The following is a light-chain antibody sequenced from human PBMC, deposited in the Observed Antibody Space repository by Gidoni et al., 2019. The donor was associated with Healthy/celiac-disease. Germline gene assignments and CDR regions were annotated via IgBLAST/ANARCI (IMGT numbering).Light chain of an antibody. V-gene: IGKV3-20*01. CDR2: GAS. Sequence: IVFTHSPGTLSLSPGERATLSCRASQSVSSSYVAWYQQKPGQAPRLLIYGASSRATGIPDRFSGSGAGTDFTITISRLEHEDFAVYYCQQDGRSPRTFGQGTKVEIK. J-gene: IGKJ1*01. CDR1: QSVSSSY. CDR3: QQDGRSPRT.